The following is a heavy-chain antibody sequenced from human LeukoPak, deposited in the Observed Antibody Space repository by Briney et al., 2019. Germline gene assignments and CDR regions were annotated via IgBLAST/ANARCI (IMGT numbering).Heavy chain of an antibody. Sequence: PSETLSLTCTVSGGSISSDSYYWGWIRQPPGKGLEWIGEINHSGSTNYNPSLKSRVTISVDTSKNQFSLKLSSVTAADTAVYYCARHPGWNYLFYYFDYWGQGTLVTVSS. V-gene: IGHV4-39*01. CDR3: ARHPGWNYLFYYFDY. D-gene: IGHD1-7*01. CDR1: GGSISSDSYY. J-gene: IGHJ4*02. CDR2: INHSGST.